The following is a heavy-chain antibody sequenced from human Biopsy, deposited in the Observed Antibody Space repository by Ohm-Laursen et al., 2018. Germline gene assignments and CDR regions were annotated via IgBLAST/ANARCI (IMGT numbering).Heavy chain of an antibody. CDR1: GFVVTNKD. Sequence: SLGLSCTASGFVVTNKDMTWFRQAPGKGLEWVSLVDDTSTTYYADSVQGRFTISRDNSKNTLYLQMQSLRAEDTAVYYCSKVGGGYITSLNYSYYYGMDVWGQGTTVTVSS. J-gene: IGHJ6*02. CDR3: SKVGGGYITSLNYSYYYGMDV. D-gene: IGHD3-22*01. V-gene: IGHV3-53*01. CDR2: VDDTSTT.